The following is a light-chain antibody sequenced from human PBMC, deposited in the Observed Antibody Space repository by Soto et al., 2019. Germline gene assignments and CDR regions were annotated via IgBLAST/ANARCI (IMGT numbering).Light chain of an antibody. CDR2: DVN. CDR3: TSWTTSTTMI. CDR1: SSDIGAYNY. J-gene: IGLJ2*01. V-gene: IGLV2-14*03. Sequence: QSALPQPASVSGSPGLSITISCTVTSSDIGAYNYVSWYQQHPGKAPKLMIYDVNIRPSGVSNRFSGSKSGNTASLTISGLQAEDEADYYCTSWTTSTTMIFGGGTKVTVL.